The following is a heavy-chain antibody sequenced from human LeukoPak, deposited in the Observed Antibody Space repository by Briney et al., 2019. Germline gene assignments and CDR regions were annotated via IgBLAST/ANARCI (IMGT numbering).Heavy chain of an antibody. D-gene: IGHD6-19*01. CDR2: IKEDGSEK. V-gene: IGHV3-7*01. CDR1: GFTYSRDW. CDR3: ATKEPSTSGWSY. J-gene: IGHJ4*02. Sequence: LSGGSLRLSCAASGFTYSRDWTAWVRQAPGKGLEWVANIKEDGSEKNYVDSVKGRFTISRDNAENSVYLQMNDLRAEDTGVCYCATKEPSTSGWSYWGQGTLVTVSS.